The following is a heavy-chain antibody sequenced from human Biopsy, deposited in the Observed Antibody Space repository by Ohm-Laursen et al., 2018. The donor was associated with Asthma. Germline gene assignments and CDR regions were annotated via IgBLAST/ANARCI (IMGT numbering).Heavy chain of an antibody. CDR1: GDSITSGGCC. CDR2: IHHSGTS. Sequence: TLSLTCTVSGDSITSGGCCWNWIRQHPGKGLEWIGYIHHSGTSYFNPSLKSRVSFSRDTSKNQFSLRLSSVTAADTAMYYCARIPRGSSSYFVDYRGQGTLVTVSS. CDR3: ARIPRGSSSYFVDY. D-gene: IGHD1-26*01. J-gene: IGHJ4*02. V-gene: IGHV4-31*03.